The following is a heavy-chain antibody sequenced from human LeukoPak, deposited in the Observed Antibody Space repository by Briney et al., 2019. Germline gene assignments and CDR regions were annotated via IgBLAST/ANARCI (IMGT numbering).Heavy chain of an antibody. V-gene: IGHV3-74*01. CDR3: AKDHGDYHDI. Sequence: GGSLRLSCAASGFTFSDYWMHWVRQAPGKGLVGVSRINSDGRITSYADSVKGRFTISRDNAKNTLYLQMNSLRAEDTAVYYCAKDHGDYHDIWGQGTMVTVSS. CDR2: INSDGRIT. D-gene: IGHD4-17*01. J-gene: IGHJ3*02. CDR1: GFTFSDYW.